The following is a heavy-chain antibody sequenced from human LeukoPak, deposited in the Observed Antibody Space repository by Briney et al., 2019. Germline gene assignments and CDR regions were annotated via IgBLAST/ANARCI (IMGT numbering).Heavy chain of an antibody. CDR3: ATALGYSYGYFDY. V-gene: IGHV1-24*01. Sequence: ASVKVSCKVSGYTLTELSMHWVRQAPGKGLEWVGGFDPEDGETIYAQKFQGRVTMTEDTSTDTAYMELSSLRSEDTAVYYCATALGYSYGYFDYWGQGTLVTVSS. CDR2: FDPEDGET. D-gene: IGHD5-18*01. CDR1: GYTLTELS. J-gene: IGHJ4*02.